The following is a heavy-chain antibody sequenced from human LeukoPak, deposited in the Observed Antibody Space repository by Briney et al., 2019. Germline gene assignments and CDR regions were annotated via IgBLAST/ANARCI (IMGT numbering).Heavy chain of an antibody. V-gene: IGHV3-30*04. CDR2: ISYGGSNE. J-gene: IGHJ4*02. D-gene: IGHD6-13*01. Sequence: GGSLRLSCAASGFTFSSYAMHWVRQAPGKGLEWVAVISYGGSNEYYADSMKGRFTISRDNSKNTLFLQMNSLRTEDTAVYYCARVPTGVIAAGYYFDYWGQGTLVTVSS. CDR1: GFTFSSYA. CDR3: ARVPTGVIAAGYYFDY.